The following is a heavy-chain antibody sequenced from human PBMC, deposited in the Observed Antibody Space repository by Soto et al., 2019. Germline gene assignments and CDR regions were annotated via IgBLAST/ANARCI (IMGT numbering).Heavy chain of an antibody. J-gene: IGHJ4*02. CDR1: GYTFTSYA. CDR3: ATLPWDIVVVPAAQGY. D-gene: IGHD2-2*01. Sequence: QVQLVQSGAEVKKPGASVKVSCKASGYTFTSYAMHWVRQAPGQRLEWMGWINAGNGNTKYSQKFQGRVTITRDTSASTAYMELSSLRSEDTAVYYCATLPWDIVVVPAAQGYWGQVTLVTVSS. CDR2: INAGNGNT. V-gene: IGHV1-3*01.